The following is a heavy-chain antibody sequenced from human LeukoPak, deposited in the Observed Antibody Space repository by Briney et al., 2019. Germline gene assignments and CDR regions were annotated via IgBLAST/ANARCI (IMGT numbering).Heavy chain of an antibody. J-gene: IGHJ5*02. Sequence: PGGSLRLSCGASGFTFSSYAMSWVRQAPGKGLEWVSAISGSGGSTFYADSVKGWFTMSRDNSKNTLYLQMNSLRAGDTAVYYCAKDDSGIYPNWFDPWGQGTLVTVSS. CDR1: GFTFSSYA. CDR3: AKDDSGIYPNWFDP. CDR2: ISGSGGST. V-gene: IGHV3-23*01. D-gene: IGHD3-22*01.